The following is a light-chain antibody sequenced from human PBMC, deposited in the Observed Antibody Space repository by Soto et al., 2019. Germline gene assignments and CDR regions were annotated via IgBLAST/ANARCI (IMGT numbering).Light chain of an antibody. CDR3: QQYETFSGT. Sequence: EVVLTQSPGTLSLSPGEGATLSCRASQSLSSSYLAWYQQKSGQAPRLLIYGASSRATGIPDRFSGSGSGTKFTLTIASLQPDDFATYYCQQYETFSGTFGPGTKVDIK. CDR2: GAS. J-gene: IGKJ1*01. V-gene: IGKV3-20*01. CDR1: QSLSSSY.